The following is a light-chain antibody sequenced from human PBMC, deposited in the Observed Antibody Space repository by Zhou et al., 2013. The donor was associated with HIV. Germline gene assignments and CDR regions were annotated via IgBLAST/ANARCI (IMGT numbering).Light chain of an antibody. CDR3: MQGTHWPTYT. CDR2: KVS. Sequence: DVVMTQSPLSLPVTLGQPASISCRSSHSLDHGSGYTYLNWFQQRPGQSPRRLIYKVSKRGSGVPDRFSGSGSGTDFTLKISRVEAEDVGVYYCMQGTHWPTYTFGQGTKLEIK. CDR1: HSLDHGSGYTY. J-gene: IGKJ2*01. V-gene: IGKV2-30*02.